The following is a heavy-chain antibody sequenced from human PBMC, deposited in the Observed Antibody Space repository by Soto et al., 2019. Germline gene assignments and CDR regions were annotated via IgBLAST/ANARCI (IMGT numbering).Heavy chain of an antibody. Sequence: QVQLVESGGGVVQPGRSLRLSCAASGFTFSSYAMHWVRQAPGKGLEWGAVISYDGSNKYYADSVKGRFTISRDNSKNTLYLQMNSLRAEDTAVYYCARTVIWGYFDYWGQGTLVTVSS. CDR3: ARTVIWGYFDY. CDR1: GFTFSSYA. J-gene: IGHJ4*02. D-gene: IGHD3-16*01. CDR2: ISYDGSNK. V-gene: IGHV3-30-3*01.